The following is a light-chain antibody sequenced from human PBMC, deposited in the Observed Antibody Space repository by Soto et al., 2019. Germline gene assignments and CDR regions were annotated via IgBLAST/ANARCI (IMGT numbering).Light chain of an antibody. V-gene: IGKV3-15*01. J-gene: IGKJ1*01. CDR3: QHYNNWPPWT. CDR2: GAS. Sequence: EIVMMQSPATLSVSPGERATLSCRASQIIANNLAWYQQKPGQAPRLLIYGASTRAPGIPARFSGSGSGTEFTLTISSLQSGDFAIYYCQHYNNWPPWTFGQGTKVEIK. CDR1: QIIANN.